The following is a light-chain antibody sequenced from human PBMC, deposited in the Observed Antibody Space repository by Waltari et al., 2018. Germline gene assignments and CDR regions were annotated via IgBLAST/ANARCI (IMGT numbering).Light chain of an antibody. CDR3: QHYVRLPVT. J-gene: IGKJ1*01. CDR2: GAS. V-gene: IGKV3-20*01. CDR1: QSISRT. Sequence: EIVLTQSPGTLSLSPGERATLSCRASQSISRTLAWYQQKPGQAPRLLIYGASTRPTGIPDRFSGSGSGTDFSLTISRREPEDFAVYYCQHYVRLPVTFGQGTKVEIK.